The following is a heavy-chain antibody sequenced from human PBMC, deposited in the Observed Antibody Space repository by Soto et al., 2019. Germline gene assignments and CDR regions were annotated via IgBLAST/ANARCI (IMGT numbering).Heavy chain of an antibody. CDR1: GGTFSSYA. CDR2: IIPIFGTA. J-gene: IGHJ6*02. V-gene: IGHV1-69*13. CDR3: ARGMASELGMDV. Sequence: GASVKVSCKASGGTFSSYAISWVRQAPGQGLEWMGGIIPIFGTANYAQKFQGRVTITADESTSTAYMELSSLRSEDTAVYYCARGMASELGMDVWGQGTTVTVSS. D-gene: IGHD2-8*01.